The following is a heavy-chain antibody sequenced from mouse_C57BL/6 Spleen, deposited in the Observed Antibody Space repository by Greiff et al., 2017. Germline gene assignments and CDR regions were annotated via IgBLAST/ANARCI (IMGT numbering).Heavy chain of an antibody. J-gene: IGHJ4*01. CDR3: ARSYYSNYGGYAMDY. CDR1: GFTFSDYG. D-gene: IGHD2-5*01. V-gene: IGHV5-17*01. Sequence: EVKLMESGGGLVKPGGSLKLSCAASGFTFSDYGMHWVRQAPEKGLEWVAYISSGSSTIYYADTVKGRFTISRDNAKNTLFLQMTSLRSEDTAMYYCARSYYSNYGGYAMDYWGQGTSVTVSS. CDR2: ISSGSSTI.